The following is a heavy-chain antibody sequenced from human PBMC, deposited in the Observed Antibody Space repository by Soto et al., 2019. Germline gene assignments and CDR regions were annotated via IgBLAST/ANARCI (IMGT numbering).Heavy chain of an antibody. CDR3: ARDIVATEVGLVVFDY. CDR2: LFWDDDR. CDR1: GFSLSADGVG. J-gene: IGHJ4*02. V-gene: IGHV2-5*02. Sequence: SGPTLVNPTQALALTCTFSGFSLSADGVGVGWIRQPPGKAPEWLAILFWDDDRRYSPSLKTRLTITKDTSKNQVVLTMTNMDPVDTATYYCARDIVATEVGLVVFDYWGQGTLVTVSS. D-gene: IGHD5-12*01.